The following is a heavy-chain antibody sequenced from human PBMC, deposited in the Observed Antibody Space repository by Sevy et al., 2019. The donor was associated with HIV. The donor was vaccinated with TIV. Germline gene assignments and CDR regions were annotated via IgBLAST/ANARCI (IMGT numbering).Heavy chain of an antibody. CDR2: ISYDGSNK. Sequence: GGSLRLSCAASGFTFSSYGMHWVRQAPGKGLEWVAVISYDGSNKYYADSVKGRFTISRDNSKNTLYLQMNSLRAEDTAVYYCARGGDGVVPSPIIGLGPWTKYWYFDLWGRGTLVTVSS. CDR1: GFTFSSYG. D-gene: IGHD3-3*01. V-gene: IGHV3-30*03. CDR3: ARGGDGVVPSPIIGLGPWTKYWYFDL. J-gene: IGHJ2*01.